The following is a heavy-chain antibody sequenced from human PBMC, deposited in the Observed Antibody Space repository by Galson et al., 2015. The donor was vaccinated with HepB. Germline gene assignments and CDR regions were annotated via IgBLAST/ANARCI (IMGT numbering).Heavy chain of an antibody. CDR2: IDPSDSYT. CDR3: ASGGDYHSGAAGAFDI. J-gene: IGHJ3*02. CDR1: GYSFTSYW. D-gene: IGHD2-21*02. V-gene: IGHV5-10-1*01. Sequence: QSGAEVKKPGESLRISCKGSGYSFTSYWISWVRQMPGKGLEWMGRIDPSDSYTNYSPSFQGHVTISADKSISTAYLQWSSLKASDTAMYYCASGGDYHSGAAGAFDIWGQGTMVTVSS.